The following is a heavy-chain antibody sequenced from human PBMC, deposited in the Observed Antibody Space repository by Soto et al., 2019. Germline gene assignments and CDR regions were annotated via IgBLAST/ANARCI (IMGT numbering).Heavy chain of an antibody. CDR2: IYSGGST. J-gene: IGHJ6*03. CDR3: ARVWDYYYMDV. CDR1: GFTVSSNY. V-gene: IGHV3-66*01. D-gene: IGHD7-27*01. Sequence: GGSLSLSCAASGFTVSSNYMSWVRQAPGKGLEWVSVIYSGGSTYYADSVKGRFTISRDNSKNTLYLQMNSLRAEDTAVYYCARVWDYYYMDVWGKGTTVTVSS.